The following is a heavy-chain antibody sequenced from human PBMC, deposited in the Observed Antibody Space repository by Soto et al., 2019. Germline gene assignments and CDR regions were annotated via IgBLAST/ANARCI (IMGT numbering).Heavy chain of an antibody. CDR1: GGTLSDHG. V-gene: IGHV1-69*06. Sequence: QVQLEQSGAEVKKPGSSVKVSCKASGGTLSDHGVAWLRQAPGQGLEWMGGTIPVFNTAKYGQKFQGRVTVTADKFTNIAYMELSSLRSEDTAVYFCARGVYGSGNYYTGPAACDIGGQGTVVIVSS. CDR3: ARGVYGSGNYYTGPAACDI. D-gene: IGHD3-10*01. CDR2: TIPVFNTA. J-gene: IGHJ3*02.